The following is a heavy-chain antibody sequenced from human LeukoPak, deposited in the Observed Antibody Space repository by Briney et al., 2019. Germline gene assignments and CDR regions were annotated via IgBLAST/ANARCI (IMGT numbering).Heavy chain of an antibody. J-gene: IGHJ4*02. CDR3: ARRYCSGTRCYYFDY. Sequence: PGDSLNLSCNGSGHSFRHYWIGWVRHMTGEGVEWMGNIDSGDTDTRYKPSCQGQVTRTTNKSISPAYLQWISLKATDTAMFYCARRYCSGTRCYYFDYWGQGTLVTVSP. D-gene: IGHD2-2*01. V-gene: IGHV5-51*01. CDR2: IDSGDTDT. CDR1: GHSFRHYW.